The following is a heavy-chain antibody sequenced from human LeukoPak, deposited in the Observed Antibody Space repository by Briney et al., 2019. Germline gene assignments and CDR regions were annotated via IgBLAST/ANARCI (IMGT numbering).Heavy chain of an antibody. CDR1: GFTFSSYS. V-gene: IGHV3-21*01. CDR3: ARIGYDILTGYYYYFDY. D-gene: IGHD3-9*01. J-gene: IGHJ4*02. CDR2: ISSSSYI. Sequence: GGSLRLSCAASGFTFSSYSMNWVRQAPGKGLEWVSSISSSSYIYYADSVKGRFTISRDNAKNSLYLQMNSLRAEDTAVYYCARIGYDILTGYYYYFDYWGQGTLVTVSS.